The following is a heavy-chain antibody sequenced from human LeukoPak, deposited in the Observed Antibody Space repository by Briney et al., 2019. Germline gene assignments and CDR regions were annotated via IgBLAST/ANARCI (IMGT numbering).Heavy chain of an antibody. D-gene: IGHD6-19*01. CDR3: ARDHWQWLVPFDY. Sequence: PGGSLRLSCAASGFTFSSYDMNWVRQAPGKGLEWVSYISSSGSTIHYADSVKGRFTISRDNAKNTLYLQMNSLRAEDTAVYYCARDHWQWLVPFDYWGQGTLVTVSS. J-gene: IGHJ4*02. CDR2: ISSSGSTI. V-gene: IGHV3-48*03. CDR1: GFTFSSYD.